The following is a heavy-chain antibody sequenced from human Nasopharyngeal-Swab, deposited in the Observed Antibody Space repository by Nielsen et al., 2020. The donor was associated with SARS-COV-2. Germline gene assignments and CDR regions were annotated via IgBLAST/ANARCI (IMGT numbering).Heavy chain of an antibody. Sequence: SETLSLTCAVSGYSISSGYYWGWIRQPPGKGLEWIGSIYHSGSTYYNPSLKSRVTISVDTSKNQFSLKLSSVTAADTAVYSCARGAGYYYYYYMDVWGKGTTVTVSS. D-gene: IGHD6-19*01. J-gene: IGHJ6*03. V-gene: IGHV4-38-2*01. CDR1: GYSISSGYY. CDR3: ARGAGYYYYYYMDV. CDR2: IYHSGST.